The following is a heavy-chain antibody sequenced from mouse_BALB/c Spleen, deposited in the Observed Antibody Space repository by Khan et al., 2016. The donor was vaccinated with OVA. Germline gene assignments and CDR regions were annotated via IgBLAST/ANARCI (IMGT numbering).Heavy chain of an antibody. CDR3: AREGAYYRSDGWFSY. Sequence: QVQLQQPGAELARPGASVKMSCKASGYTFTTYTMHWVKQRPGQGLEWIGYINPSNGYTNYNQKFKDKSTLTADKSSSTAYMQLSSLTSDYAAVEYCAREGAYYRSDGWFSYWGQGTLVTVSA. V-gene: IGHV1-4*01. D-gene: IGHD2-14*01. CDR1: GYTFTTYT. J-gene: IGHJ3*01. CDR2: INPSNGYT.